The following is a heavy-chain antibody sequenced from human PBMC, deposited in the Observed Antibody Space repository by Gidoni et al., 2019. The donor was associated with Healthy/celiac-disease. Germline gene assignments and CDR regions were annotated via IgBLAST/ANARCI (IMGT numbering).Heavy chain of an antibody. CDR2: IYYSGST. J-gene: IGHJ4*02. CDR3: ARVEVVPAAIHFDY. CDR1: GGSISSGGYY. Sequence: QVQLQESGPGLVKPSQTLSLTCTVSGGSISSGGYYWSWLRQHPGKGLEWIGYIYYSGSTYYNPSLKSRVTISVDTSKNQFSLKLSSVTAADTAVYYCARVEVVPAAIHFDYWGQGTLVTVSA. D-gene: IGHD2-2*02. V-gene: IGHV4-31*03.